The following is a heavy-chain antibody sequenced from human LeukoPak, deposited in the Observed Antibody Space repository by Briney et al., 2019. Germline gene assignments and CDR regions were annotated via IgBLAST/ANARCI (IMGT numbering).Heavy chain of an antibody. CDR3: VKWTNYYFAL. Sequence: GGSLRLSCVVSGFSVSSHGMHWVRQAPGKGLEDVSAISSNGISTFYANSVKGRFTVSRDVSKNTVYLQMGSLRAEDMAVYYCVKWTNYYFALWGRGTLVTVSS. D-gene: IGHD2-8*01. V-gene: IGHV3-64*01. CDR2: ISSNGIST. CDR1: GFSVSSHG. J-gene: IGHJ2*01.